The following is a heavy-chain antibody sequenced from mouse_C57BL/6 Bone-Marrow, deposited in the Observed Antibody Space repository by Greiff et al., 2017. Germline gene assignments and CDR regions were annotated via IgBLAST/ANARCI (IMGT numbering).Heavy chain of an antibody. Sequence: EVNLVESEGGLVQPGSSMKLSCTASGFTFSDYYMAWVRQVPEKGLEWVANINYDGSSTYYLDSLKSRFIISRDNAKNILYLQMSSLKSEDTATYYCAREQEAMDYWGQGTSVTVSS. CDR2: INYDGSST. J-gene: IGHJ4*01. CDR3: AREQEAMDY. V-gene: IGHV5-16*01. CDR1: GFTFSDYY.